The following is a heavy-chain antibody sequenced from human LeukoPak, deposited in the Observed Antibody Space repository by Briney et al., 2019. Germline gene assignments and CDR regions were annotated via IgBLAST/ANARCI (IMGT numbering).Heavy chain of an antibody. CDR2: FDPEDGET. CDR3: ATREGSGWYTYYFDY. D-gene: IGHD6-19*01. Sequence: ASVKVSCKVSGYTLTELSMHWVRQAPGKGLEWMGGFDPEDGETIYAQKFQGRVTMTEDTSTDTAYMELSSLRSEDTAVYYCATREGSGWYTYYFDYWGQGTLVTVSS. CDR1: GYTLTELS. J-gene: IGHJ4*02. V-gene: IGHV1-24*01.